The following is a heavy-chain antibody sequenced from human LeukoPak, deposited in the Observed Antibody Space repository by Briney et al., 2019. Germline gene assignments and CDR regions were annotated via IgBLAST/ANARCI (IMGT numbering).Heavy chain of an antibody. CDR3: ARVRNSSGWFSSKVKGFHY. CDR1: GDTFTGYY. D-gene: IGHD6-19*01. V-gene: IGHV1-2*06. J-gene: IGHJ4*02. CDR2: INPNSGGT. Sequence: ASAKVSCKASGDTFTGYYMHWVRQAPGQGLEWMGRINPNSGGTNYAQKFQGRVTMTRDTSISTAYMELSRLRSDDAAVYYCARVRNSSGWFSSKVKGFHYWGQGTLVTVSS.